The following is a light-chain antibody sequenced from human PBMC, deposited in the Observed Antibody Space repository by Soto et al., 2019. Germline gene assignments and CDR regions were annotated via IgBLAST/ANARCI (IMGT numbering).Light chain of an antibody. J-gene: IGKJ2*03. V-gene: IGKV3-20*01. Sequence: EIVLTQSPGTLSLSPGERATLSCRASQSVSSNYLAWYQQKPGQAPRLLIYGASSRATGIPDRFSGSGSGTDFTLPLSSLEPEDFAVYYFQQYGSSPRSFGQGTKLEIK. CDR3: QQYGSSPRS. CDR2: GAS. CDR1: QSVSSNY.